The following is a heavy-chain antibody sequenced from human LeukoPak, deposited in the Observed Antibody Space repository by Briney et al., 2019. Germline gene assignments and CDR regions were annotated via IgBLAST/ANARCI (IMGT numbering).Heavy chain of an antibody. CDR1: GFSFGTYA. J-gene: IGHJ4*02. CDR2: ITSGSVTT. V-gene: IGHV3-48*01. Sequence: GGSLRLSCAASGFSFGTYAMSWVRQAPGKGLEWLSHITSGSVTTHYADSVKGRFTVSRDNPKNSLYLQMNSLRAEDTAVYYCARDYDWGQGTLVTVSS. D-gene: IGHD3-16*01. CDR3: ARDYD.